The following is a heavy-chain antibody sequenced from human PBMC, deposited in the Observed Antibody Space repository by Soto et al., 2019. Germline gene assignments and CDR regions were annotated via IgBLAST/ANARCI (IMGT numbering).Heavy chain of an antibody. CDR1: GGSISSYY. Sequence: QVQLQESGPGLVKPSETLSLTCTVSGGSISSYYWSWIRQPAGKGLEWIGRIYTSGSTNYNPSLKSRVTMSVDTSKNQFSLKLSSVTAADTAVYYCARDRMSSSWYRVYYYYGMDVWGQGTTVTVSS. J-gene: IGHJ6*02. CDR3: ARDRMSSSWYRVYYYYGMDV. V-gene: IGHV4-4*07. CDR2: IYTSGST. D-gene: IGHD6-13*01.